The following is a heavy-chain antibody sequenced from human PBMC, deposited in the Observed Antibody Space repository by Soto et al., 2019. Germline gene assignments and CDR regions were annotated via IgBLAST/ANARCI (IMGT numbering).Heavy chain of an antibody. D-gene: IGHD3-10*01. CDR3: ARYGSGSSYDY. Sequence: EVQLVESGGGLVQPGGCLRLSCAASGFTFSTFAMHWVRQAPGKELQYVAAISTDGGGTYYADSVKGRFTISRDNSKNTLYLQMGSLRGEDMAVYYCARYGSGSSYDYWGQGTLVTVSS. J-gene: IGHJ4*02. CDR1: GFTFSTFA. V-gene: IGHV3-64*07. CDR2: ISTDGGGT.